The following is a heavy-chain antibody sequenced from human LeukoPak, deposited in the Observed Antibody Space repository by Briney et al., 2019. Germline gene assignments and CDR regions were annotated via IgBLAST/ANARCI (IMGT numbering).Heavy chain of an antibody. D-gene: IGHD5-12*01. J-gene: IGHJ4*02. CDR3: GRGGYGYVYVDY. Sequence: GGSLRLSCAASGFTFSNYWMNWVCQVPGKGLEWVSHIKHDGGEKYYVASVKGRFTISRDNAKNSLYLQMNGLRAEDTAVYYCGRGGYGYVYVDYWGQGTLVTVSS. CDR2: IKHDGGEK. V-gene: IGHV3-7*01. CDR1: GFTFSNYW.